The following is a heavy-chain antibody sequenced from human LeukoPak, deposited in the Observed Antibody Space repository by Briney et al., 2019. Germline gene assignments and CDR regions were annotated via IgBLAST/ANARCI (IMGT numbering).Heavy chain of an antibody. V-gene: IGHV4-34*01. CDR1: GGSFSGYY. CDR3: ARTARVTYYYGSGSPNWFDP. J-gene: IGHJ5*02. Sequence: SDPLSLTCAVYGGSFSGYYWSWIRQPPGKGLEWIGEINHSESTNYNPSLESRVTISVDTSKHQFSLKLSSVTAADTAVYYCARTARVTYYYGSGSPNWFDPWGQGTLVTVSS. D-gene: IGHD3-10*01. CDR2: INHSEST.